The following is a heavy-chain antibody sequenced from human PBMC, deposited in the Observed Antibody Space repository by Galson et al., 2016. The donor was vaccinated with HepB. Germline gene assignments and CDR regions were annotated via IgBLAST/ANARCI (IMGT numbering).Heavy chain of an antibody. J-gene: IGHJ4*02. D-gene: IGHD6-13*01. CDR2: VIHAGNT. V-gene: IGHV4-34*12. Sequence: SETLSLTCAVYGDSLSGYYWSWIRQSPGKGLEWIGEVIHAGNTNYNPSLRSRVTFSVDMPKSQFSLKLTSVTAADTAFYFCARSPLNCRGNSCVSTELDYWGQGTLVTVSS. CDR1: GDSLSGYY. CDR3: ARSPLNCRGNSCVSTELDY.